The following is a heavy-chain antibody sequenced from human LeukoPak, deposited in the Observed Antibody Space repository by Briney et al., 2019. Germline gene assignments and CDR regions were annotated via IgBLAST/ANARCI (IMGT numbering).Heavy chain of an antibody. V-gene: IGHV3-48*01. CDR1: GFTFSDYA. CDR3: SRFSSVAAQY. Sequence: PGGSPRLSCATSGFTFSDYAMNWVRQAPGKGLEWVSYISSTSNTIYYADSVKGRFTISRDNAKNSLYLQMNSLRAEDTAVYYCSRFSSVAAQYWGQGTLVTVSS. D-gene: IGHD6-6*01. J-gene: IGHJ4*02. CDR2: ISSTSNTI.